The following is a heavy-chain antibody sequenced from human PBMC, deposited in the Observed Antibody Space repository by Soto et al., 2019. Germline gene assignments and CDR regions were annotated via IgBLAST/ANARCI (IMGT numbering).Heavy chain of an antibody. CDR1: GGTFSSYA. Sequence: QVQLVQSGAEVKKPGSSVKVSCKASGGTFSSYAISWVRQAPGQGLEWMGGIIPIFGTANYAQKFQGRVTIPADESTSTAYMELSSLRSEDTAVYYCARGGIVVVVAATHGMDVWGQGTTVTVSS. J-gene: IGHJ6*02. D-gene: IGHD2-15*01. CDR2: IIPIFGTA. V-gene: IGHV1-69*12. CDR3: ARGGIVVVVAATHGMDV.